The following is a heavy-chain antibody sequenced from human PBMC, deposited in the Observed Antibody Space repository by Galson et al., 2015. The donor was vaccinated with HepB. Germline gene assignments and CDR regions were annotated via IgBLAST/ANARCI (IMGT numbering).Heavy chain of an antibody. CDR1: GFSFSDFY. V-gene: IGHV3-15*01. CDR3: TTAVTLMVRGV. CDR2: IKSKTDGGTT. D-gene: IGHD3-10*01. J-gene: IGHJ3*01. Sequence: SLSLSDAASGFSFSDFYVSWIRQAPGKGLEWVGRIKSKTDGGTTDYASHVKGRFTILREDSKNKLYLQMNNLTAEDTAVYYCTTAVTLMVRGVWGQGTMVTVSS.